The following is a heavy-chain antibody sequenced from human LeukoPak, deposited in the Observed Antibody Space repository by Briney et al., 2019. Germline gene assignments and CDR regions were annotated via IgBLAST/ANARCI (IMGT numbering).Heavy chain of an antibody. Sequence: ASVKVSCKASGGTFSSYAIRWVRQAPGQGLEWMGRIIPILGIANYAQKFQGRVTITADKSTSTAYMELSRLRSDDTAVYYCCFGVVMDFDYWGQGTLVTVSS. CDR2: IIPILGIA. J-gene: IGHJ4*02. D-gene: IGHD3-3*01. CDR1: GGTFSSYA. CDR3: CFGVVMDFDY. V-gene: IGHV1-69*04.